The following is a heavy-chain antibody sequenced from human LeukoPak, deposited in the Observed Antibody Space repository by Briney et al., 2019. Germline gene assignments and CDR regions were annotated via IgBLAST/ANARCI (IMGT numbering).Heavy chain of an antibody. CDR2: ISSSGSTT. CDR3: ARDGLPYSAY. D-gene: IGHD3/OR15-3a*01. CDR1: GFTFNNYE. J-gene: IGHJ4*02. Sequence: QPGGSLRLSCAASGFTFNNYEMNWARQAPGKGLEWVSYISSSGSTTFYADSVKGRFTISRDNAKNSLYLQMSSLRAEDTAVYYCARDGLPYSAYWGQGTLVTVSS. V-gene: IGHV3-48*03.